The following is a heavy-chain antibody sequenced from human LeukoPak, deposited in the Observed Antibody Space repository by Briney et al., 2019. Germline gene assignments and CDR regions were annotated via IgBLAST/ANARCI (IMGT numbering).Heavy chain of an antibody. CDR3: ARRGLDYDILTGYYNVPYFDY. CDR1: GYTFISYG. V-gene: IGHV1-18*01. J-gene: IGHJ4*02. CDR2: ISAYNGNT. Sequence: ASVKVSCKASGYTFISYGISWVRQAPGQGLEWMGWISAYNGNTNYAQKLQGRVTMTTDTSTSTAYMELRSLRSDDTAVYYCARRGLDYDILTGYYNVPYFDYWGQGTLVTVSS. D-gene: IGHD3-9*01.